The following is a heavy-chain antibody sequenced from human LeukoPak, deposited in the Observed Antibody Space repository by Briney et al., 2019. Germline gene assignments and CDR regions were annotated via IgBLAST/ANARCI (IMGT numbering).Heavy chain of an antibody. CDR2: IYHSGST. D-gene: IGHD2-2*01. Sequence: SQTLSLTCAVSGGSISSGGYSWSWLRQPPGKGLEWIGYIYHSGSTYYNPSLKSRVTISVDRSKNQFSLKLSSVTAADTAVYYCARGLYCSSTSCSDWFDPWGQGTLATVSS. CDR3: ARGLYCSSTSCSDWFDP. V-gene: IGHV4-30-2*01. CDR1: GGSISSGGYS. J-gene: IGHJ5*02.